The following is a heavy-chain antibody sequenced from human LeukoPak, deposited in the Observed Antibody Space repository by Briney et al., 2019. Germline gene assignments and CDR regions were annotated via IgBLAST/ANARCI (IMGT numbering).Heavy chain of an antibody. J-gene: IGHJ4*02. CDR1: GVSISSGDYY. V-gene: IGHV4-30-4*01. CDR3: AREEAGYYESSGYYFDY. Sequence: SETLSLTCTVSGVSISSGDYYWSWIRQPPGKGLEWIGYIYYSGSTYCNPSLKSRVTISVDTSKNQFSLKLNSVTAADTAVYYCAREEAGYYESSGYYFDYWGQGTLVTVSS. CDR2: IYYSGST. D-gene: IGHD3-22*01.